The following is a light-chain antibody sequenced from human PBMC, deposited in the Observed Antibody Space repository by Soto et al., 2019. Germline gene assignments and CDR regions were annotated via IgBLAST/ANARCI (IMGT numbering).Light chain of an antibody. CDR2: AAS. J-gene: IGKJ2*01. CDR3: QQSYSTPQTT. Sequence: DIQMTQSPSSLSASVGDRVTITCRASQSISSYLNWYQQKPGKAPKLLIYAASSLQSGVPSRFSGSGSGTDFTLTISSLQPEDFAPYYCQQSYSTPQTTFGQGTKLEIK. CDR1: QSISSY. V-gene: IGKV1-39*01.